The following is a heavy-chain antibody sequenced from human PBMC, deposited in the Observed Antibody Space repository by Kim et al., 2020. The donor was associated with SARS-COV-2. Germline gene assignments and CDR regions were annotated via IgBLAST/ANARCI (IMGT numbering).Heavy chain of an antibody. J-gene: IGHJ6*02. CDR2: IIPIFGTA. D-gene: IGHD1-1*01. CDR3: ASRHWNAHYGMDV. V-gene: IGHV1-69*13. CDR1: GGTFSSYA. Sequence: SVKVSCKASGGTFSSYAISWVRQAPGQGLEWMGGIIPIFGTANYAQKFQGRVTITADESTSTAYMELSSLRSEDTAVYYCASRHWNAHYGMDVWGQGTTVTVSS.